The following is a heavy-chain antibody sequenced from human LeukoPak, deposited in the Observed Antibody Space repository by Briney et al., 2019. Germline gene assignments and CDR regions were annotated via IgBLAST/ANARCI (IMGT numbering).Heavy chain of an antibody. CDR3: ARAHEYYRGWFDP. J-gene: IGHJ5*02. D-gene: IGHD2/OR15-2a*01. V-gene: IGHV4-4*07. CDR1: GGSLTSYY. Sequence: PSETLSLTCTVSGGSLTSYYWSWIRRPAGKGLEWIGRLYNTGSTNYNPSLTSRVTMSVDTSKNQFSLKLNPVTAADTAVYYCARAHEYYRGWFDPWGQGTLVTVSS. CDR2: LYNTGST.